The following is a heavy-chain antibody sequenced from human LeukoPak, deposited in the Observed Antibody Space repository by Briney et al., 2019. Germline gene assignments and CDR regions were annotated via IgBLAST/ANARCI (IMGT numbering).Heavy chain of an antibody. CDR3: AKAPTVTSAFDI. J-gene: IGHJ3*02. V-gene: IGHV4-4*07. CDR1: GGSISSYY. CDR2: IYTSGST. Sequence: SETLSVTCTVSGGSISSYYWSWIRQPAGKGLEWIGRIYTSGSTNYNPSLKSRVTMSVDTSKNQFSLKLSSVTAADTAVYYCAKAPTVTSAFDIWGQGTMVTVSS. D-gene: IGHD4-11*01.